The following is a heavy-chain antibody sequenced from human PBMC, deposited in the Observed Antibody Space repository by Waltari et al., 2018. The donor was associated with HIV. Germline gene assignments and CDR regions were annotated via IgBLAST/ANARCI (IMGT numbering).Heavy chain of an antibody. CDR1: GYTFTRYA. D-gene: IGHD2-15*01. V-gene: IGHV1-3*01. Sequence: QVQLVQSGAEVKKPGASVKVSCKASGYTFTRYAMHWVRQAPGQRLEWMGWINAGNGNTNYSQKFQGRVTITRDTSASTAYMELSSLRSEDTAVYYCARGGVDWYFDLWGRGTLVTVSS. J-gene: IGHJ2*01. CDR3: ARGGVDWYFDL. CDR2: INAGNGNT.